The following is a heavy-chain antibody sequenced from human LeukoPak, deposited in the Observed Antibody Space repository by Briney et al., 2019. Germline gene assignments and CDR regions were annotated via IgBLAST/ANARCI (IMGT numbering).Heavy chain of an antibody. J-gene: IGHJ4*02. D-gene: IGHD4-17*01. Sequence: KPSETLSLTCTVSGGSISSYYWSWIRQPPGKGLEWIGYIYYSGSTNYNPSLKSRVTISVDTSKNQFSLKLSSVTAADTAVYYCARHIGYGDYYFDYWGQGTLVTVSS. V-gene: IGHV4-59*08. CDR2: IYYSGST. CDR1: GGSISSYY. CDR3: ARHIGYGDYYFDY.